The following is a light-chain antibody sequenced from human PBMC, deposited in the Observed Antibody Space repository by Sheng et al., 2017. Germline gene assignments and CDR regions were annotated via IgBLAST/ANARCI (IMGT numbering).Light chain of an antibody. Sequence: DIVMTQTPLSLSVIPGQSASISCKSSQSLVHSDGKTYLYWFLQKAGQPPKVLIHEVSDRFSGVPRRISGGGSGTDFTLKISRVEPEDVGVYYCMQSLQLPLTFG. CDR1: QSLVHSDGKTY. V-gene: IGKV2D-29*01. CDR3: MQSLQLPLT. CDR2: EVS. J-gene: IGKJ4*01.